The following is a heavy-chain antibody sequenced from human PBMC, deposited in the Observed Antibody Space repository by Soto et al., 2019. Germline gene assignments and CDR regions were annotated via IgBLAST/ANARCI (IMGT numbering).Heavy chain of an antibody. CDR2: MLYDATNK. CDR1: GFSFGNFG. Sequence: GGSLRLSCAASGFSFGNFGMHWVRQAPGKGLEWVAFMLYDATNKYYSCSVKGRFTVSRTNSKNPLYLQMNSLRAENTAVYYCARIRRNYESTGSPFDIWGQGTVVTVSS. V-gene: IGHV3-33*01. CDR3: ARIRRNYESTGSPFDI. J-gene: IGHJ3*02. D-gene: IGHD3-22*01.